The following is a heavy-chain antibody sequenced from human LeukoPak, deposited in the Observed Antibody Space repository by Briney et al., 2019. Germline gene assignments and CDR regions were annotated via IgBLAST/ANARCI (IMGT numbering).Heavy chain of an antibody. V-gene: IGHV4-39*01. D-gene: IGHD3-10*01. CDR1: GGSISSSSYH. CDR3: ARCISMVRGVIRPPDY. CDR2: IYYSGSA. Sequence: PSETLSLTCSVSGGSISSSSYHWGWIRQSPGKGLEWIGSIYYSGSAYYNPSLKSRLTISVDTSKNQFSLKLSSVTAADTAVYYCARCISMVRGVIRPPDYWGQGTLVTVSS. J-gene: IGHJ4*02.